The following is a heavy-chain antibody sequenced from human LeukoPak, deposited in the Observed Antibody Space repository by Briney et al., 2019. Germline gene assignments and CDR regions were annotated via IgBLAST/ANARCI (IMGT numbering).Heavy chain of an antibody. D-gene: IGHD3-16*02. Sequence: PGGSLRLSCAASGFTFSSYWISWVRQAPGKGLEWVANIKEDGSEKFYVDSVKGRFTISRDNARNSLYLQLNSLRAEDTAVYYCARATYDYVWGSYRYNSQFDYWGQGTLVTVSS. V-gene: IGHV3-7*03. J-gene: IGHJ4*02. CDR1: GFTFSSYW. CDR3: ARATYDYVWGSYRYNSQFDY. CDR2: IKEDGSEK.